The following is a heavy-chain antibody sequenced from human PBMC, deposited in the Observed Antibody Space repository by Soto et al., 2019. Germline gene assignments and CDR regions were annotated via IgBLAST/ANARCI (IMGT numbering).Heavy chain of an antibody. Sequence: HGEPLKISCKGSGYSFTSYWIGWVRQMPGKGLECMGIIYPGDSDTRYSPSSQGQVTISADKSISTAYLQWSSLKASDTAVYYCACIFSGGYSYGFYYYGMDVWGQGTTVTVSS. CDR3: ACIFSGGYSYGFYYYGMDV. V-gene: IGHV5-51*01. J-gene: IGHJ6*02. CDR2: IYPGDSDT. CDR1: GYSFTSYW. D-gene: IGHD5-18*01.